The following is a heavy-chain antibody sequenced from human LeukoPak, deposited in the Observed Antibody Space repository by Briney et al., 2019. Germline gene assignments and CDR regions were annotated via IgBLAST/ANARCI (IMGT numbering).Heavy chain of an antibody. V-gene: IGHV3-23*01. J-gene: IGHJ4*02. CDR3: AKGPDGYNYPYYFDY. D-gene: IGHD5-24*01. CDR2: INRSGGTT. Sequence: GGSLRLSGAASGLTFSLYAVSWVRQAPGKGLEWVSSINRSGGTTYYADSVKGRFTISRDNSKNTLYLQMNSLTAEDAALYYCAKGPDGYNYPYYFDYWGPGTLVTVSS. CDR1: GLTFSLYA.